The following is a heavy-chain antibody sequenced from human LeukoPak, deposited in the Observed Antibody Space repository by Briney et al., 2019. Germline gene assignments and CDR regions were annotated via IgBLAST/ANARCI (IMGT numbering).Heavy chain of an antibody. V-gene: IGHV3-7*01. D-gene: IGHD2-2*01. CDR2: IKQDGSEK. CDR1: GFTFSSYA. J-gene: IGHJ6*03. CDR3: ARQGGQDIVVVPAATRSYYYYYMDV. Sequence: PGGSLRLSCAASGFTFSSYAMSWVRQAPGKGLEWVANIKQDGSEKYYVDSVKGRFTISRDNAKNSLYLQMNSLRAEDTAVYYCARQGGQDIVVVPAATRSYYYYYMDVWGKGTTVTISS.